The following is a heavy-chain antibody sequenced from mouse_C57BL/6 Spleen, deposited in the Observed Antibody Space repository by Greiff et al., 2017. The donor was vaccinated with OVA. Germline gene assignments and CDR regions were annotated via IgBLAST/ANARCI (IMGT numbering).Heavy chain of an antibody. J-gene: IGHJ2*01. D-gene: IGHD1-1*01. Sequence: QVQLQQPGAELVRPGSSVKLSCKASGYTFTSYWMHWVKQRPIQGLEWIGNIDASDSETHYNQKLKDKATLTVAKSSSTAYMKLSSLKPEDSAVYYCAITTVVAHFDYWGQGTTLTVSS. CDR2: IDASDSET. CDR3: AITTVVAHFDY. V-gene: IGHV1-52*01. CDR1: GYTFTSYW.